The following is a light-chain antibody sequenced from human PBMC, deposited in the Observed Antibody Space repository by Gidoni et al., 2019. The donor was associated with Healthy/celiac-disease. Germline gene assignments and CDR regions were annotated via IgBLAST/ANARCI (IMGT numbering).Light chain of an antibody. Sequence: ELVLTQSPGTLSLSPGERATLSCRASQSVSSSYLAWYQQKPGQAPRLLIYGASSRATGIPDRFSGSGSGTDFTLTISRLEPEDFAVYYCQQYGSSITFGQXTRLEIK. V-gene: IGKV3-20*01. CDR1: QSVSSSY. CDR3: QQYGSSIT. J-gene: IGKJ5*01. CDR2: GAS.